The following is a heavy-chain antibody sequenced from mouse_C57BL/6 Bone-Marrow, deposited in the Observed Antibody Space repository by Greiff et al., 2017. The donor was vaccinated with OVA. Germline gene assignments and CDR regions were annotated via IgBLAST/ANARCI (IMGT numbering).Heavy chain of an antibody. CDR2: IYPRSGNT. CDR1: GYTFTSYG. CDR3: ARDSDGYYLYFDY. J-gene: IGHJ2*01. Sequence: QVQLKESGAELARPGASVKLSCKASGYTFTSYGISWVKQRTGQGLEWIGEIYPRSGNTYYNEKFKGKATLTADKSSSTAYMELRSLTSEDSAVYFCARDSDGYYLYFDYWGQGTTLTVSS. V-gene: IGHV1-81*01. D-gene: IGHD2-3*01.